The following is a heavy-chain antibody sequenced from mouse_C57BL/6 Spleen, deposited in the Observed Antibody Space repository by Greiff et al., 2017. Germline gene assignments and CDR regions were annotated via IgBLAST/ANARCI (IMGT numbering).Heavy chain of an antibody. V-gene: IGHV5-17*03. Sequence: EVKLVESGGGLVKPGASLKLSCAASGFTFSDYGMHWVRQAPEKGLEWVAYISSGSSTIHYADTVKGRFTISSDSAKNTVFLQMSQLKSEDTAMYYCARRNFYYFDYWGQGTTLTVSS. CDR1: GFTFSDYG. J-gene: IGHJ2*01. CDR2: ISSGSSTI. CDR3: ARRNFYYFDY.